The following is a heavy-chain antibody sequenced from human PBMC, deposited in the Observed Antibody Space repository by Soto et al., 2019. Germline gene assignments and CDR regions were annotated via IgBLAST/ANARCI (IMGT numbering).Heavy chain of an antibody. CDR2: ISVSGDDT. V-gene: IGHV3-23*01. CDR1: GFTFANHA. CDR3: AVLWGPFDY. J-gene: IGHJ4*02. Sequence: PGGSLRLSCAASGFTFANHAMSWVRQAPGKGLEWVSDISVSGDDTFYADSVKGRFTISRDNSKNTLYFQMNSLRAEDTAVYYCAVLWGPFDYWGQGTLVTVSS. D-gene: IGHD3-16*01.